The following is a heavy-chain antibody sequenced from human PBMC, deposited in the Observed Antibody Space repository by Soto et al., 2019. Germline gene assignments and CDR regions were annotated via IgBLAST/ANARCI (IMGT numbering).Heavy chain of an antibody. CDR1: GFTFSSYA. CDR3: ARVISSEYYYYGMDV. CDR2: ISYDGSNK. J-gene: IGHJ6*02. D-gene: IGHD3-3*02. V-gene: IGHV3-30-3*01. Sequence: LRLSCAASGFTFSSYAMHWVRQAPGKGLEWVAVISYDGSNKYYADSVKGRFTISRDNSKNTLYLQMNSLRAEDTAVYYCARVISSEYYYYGMDVWGQGTTVTSP.